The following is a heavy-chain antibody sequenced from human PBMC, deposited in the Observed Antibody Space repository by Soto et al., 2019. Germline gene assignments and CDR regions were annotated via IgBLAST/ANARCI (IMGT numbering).Heavy chain of an antibody. CDR2: INRDGSEK. CDR3: ARDGSTSWYSYDYHGRDV. CDR1: GFTFRTYW. J-gene: IGHJ6*02. Sequence: EVQLVESGGGLVQPGGSLRLSCAASGFTFRTYWLSWVRQVPGKGLEWVANINRDGSEKNYVDSVKGRFTISRDNARNALYLQMSSLRAEDTALYYCARDGSTSWYSYDYHGRDVWCQGTTVTVSS. D-gene: IGHD5-18*01. V-gene: IGHV3-7*05.